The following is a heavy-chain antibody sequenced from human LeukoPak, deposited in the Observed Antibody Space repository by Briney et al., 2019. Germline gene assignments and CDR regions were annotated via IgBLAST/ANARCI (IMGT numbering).Heavy chain of an antibody. CDR2: INHSGST. V-gene: IGHV4-34*01. Sequence: SETLSLTCAVYGGSFSGYYWSWIRQPPGKGLEWIGEINHSGSTNYNPSLKSRVTISVDTSKNQFSLKLSSVTAADTALYYCARGRLGSSFLIFFQHWGQGTLVTVSS. CDR1: GGSFSGYY. CDR3: ARGRLGSSFLIFFQH. J-gene: IGHJ1*01. D-gene: IGHD6-13*01.